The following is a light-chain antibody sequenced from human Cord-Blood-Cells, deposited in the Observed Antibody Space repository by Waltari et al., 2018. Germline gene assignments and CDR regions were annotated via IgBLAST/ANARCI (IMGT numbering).Light chain of an antibody. Sequence: QSALTQPAPVSGSPGQPTTISCTGPSSDVGGYNYVPWYQQHPGKAPKLMIYDVSKRPSGVSNRFSGSKSGNTASLTISGLQAEDEADYYCSSYTSSSTYVFGTGTKVTVL. CDR1: SSDVGGYNY. CDR3: SSYTSSSTYV. V-gene: IGLV2-14*01. CDR2: DVS. J-gene: IGLJ1*01.